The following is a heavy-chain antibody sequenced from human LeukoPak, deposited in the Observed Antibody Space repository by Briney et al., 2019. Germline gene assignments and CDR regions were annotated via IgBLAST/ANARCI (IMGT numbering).Heavy chain of an antibody. V-gene: IGHV3-30-3*01. Sequence: GGSLRLSCAASGFTFSNYAMHWVRQGLLKGLESMAVVSHDGIQTYYAHSVKGRLTISRDNSKSTLFLQMNSLRAEDTAVYYCARVPYYYDSSGFYFDYWGQGTLVTVSS. CDR3: ARVPYYYDSSGFYFDY. CDR2: VSHDGIQT. CDR1: GFTFSNYA. J-gene: IGHJ4*02. D-gene: IGHD3-22*01.